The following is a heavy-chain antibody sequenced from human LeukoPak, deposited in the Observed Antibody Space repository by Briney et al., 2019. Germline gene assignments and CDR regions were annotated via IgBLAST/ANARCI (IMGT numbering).Heavy chain of an antibody. CDR2: IYHSGST. Sequence: SETLSLTCTASGYSISSGYYWGWIRQPPGKGLEWIGSIYHSGSTYYNPSLKSRVTISVDTSKNQFSLKLSSVTAADTAVYYCAREHSGYAYYYYYYMDVWGKGTTVTVSS. V-gene: IGHV4-38-2*02. CDR3: AREHSGYAYYYYYYMDV. J-gene: IGHJ6*03. CDR1: GYSISSGYY. D-gene: IGHD5-12*01.